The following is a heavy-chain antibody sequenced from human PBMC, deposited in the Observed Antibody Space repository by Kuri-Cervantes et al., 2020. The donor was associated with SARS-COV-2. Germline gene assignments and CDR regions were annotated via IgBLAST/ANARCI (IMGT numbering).Heavy chain of an antibody. J-gene: IGHJ5*02. CDR2: INPNSGGT. CDR3: ARLTIFGVDPGWFDP. V-gene: IGHV1-2*02. Sequence: ASVKVSCKASGYTFTGYYMHWVRQAPGQGLEWMGWINPNSGGTNYAQKFQGRVTMTRDTSISTAYMELSRLRSDDTAVYYCARLTIFGVDPGWFDPWGQGTLVTVSS. CDR1: GYTFTGYY. D-gene: IGHD3-3*01.